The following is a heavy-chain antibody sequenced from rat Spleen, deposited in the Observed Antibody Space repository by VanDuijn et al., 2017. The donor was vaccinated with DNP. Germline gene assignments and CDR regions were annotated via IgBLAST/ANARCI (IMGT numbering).Heavy chain of an antibody. CDR2: INKDSNTI. V-gene: IGHV4-2*01. D-gene: IGHD4-3*01. CDR3: VREIFGVDY. J-gene: IGHJ2*01. Sequence: EVKLVESGGGLVQPGRSLQLSCAASGFNFNEYWMGWVRQAPGKGLEWIGEINKDSNTIKYNPSLKDKLTISRDNARNTLYLQMSKLGSEDTAIYYCVREIFGVDYWGQGVMVTVSS. CDR1: GFNFNEYW.